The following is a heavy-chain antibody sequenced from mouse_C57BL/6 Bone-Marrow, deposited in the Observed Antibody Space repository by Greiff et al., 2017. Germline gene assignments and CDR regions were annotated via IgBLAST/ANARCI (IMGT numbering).Heavy chain of an antibody. CDR3: ARDYYGSSYDYAMDY. D-gene: IGHD1-1*01. CDR2: ISGGGGNT. CDR1: GFTFSSYT. V-gene: IGHV5-9*01. Sequence: EVHLVESGGGLVKPGGSLKLSCAASGFTFSSYTMSWVRQTPEKRLGWVATISGGGGNTYYPDSVKGRFTISRDNAKNTLYLQMSSLRSEDTALDYCARDYYGSSYDYAMDYWGQGTSVTVSS. J-gene: IGHJ4*01.